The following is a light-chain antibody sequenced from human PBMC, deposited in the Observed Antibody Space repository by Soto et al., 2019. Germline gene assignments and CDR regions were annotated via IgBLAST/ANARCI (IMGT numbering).Light chain of an antibody. CDR1: SSNIGAGYD. CDR3: QSYDSSLSGYG. J-gene: IGLJ1*01. V-gene: IGLV1-40*01. Sequence: QSVLTQPPSVSGAPGQRVTISCTGSSSNIGAGYDVHWYQQLPGTAPKLLIYGNSNRPSGVPDRFSGSKSGTSASLAITGLQAEEEADDYGQSYDSSLSGYGFGTGTKLTVL. CDR2: GNS.